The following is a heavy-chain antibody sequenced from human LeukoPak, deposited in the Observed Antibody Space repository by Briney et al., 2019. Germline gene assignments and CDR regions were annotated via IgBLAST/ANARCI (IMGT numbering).Heavy chain of an antibody. CDR1: GGSFSGYY. CDR3: ARFDWNYVSFDY. CDR2: INHSGST. Sequence: SETLSLTCAVYGGSFSGYYWSWIRQPPGKGLEWIGEINHSGSTNYNPSLKSRVTISVDTSKNQFSLKLSSVTAADTAEYYCARFDWNYVSFDYWGQGTLVTVSS. V-gene: IGHV4-34*01. D-gene: IGHD1-7*01. J-gene: IGHJ4*02.